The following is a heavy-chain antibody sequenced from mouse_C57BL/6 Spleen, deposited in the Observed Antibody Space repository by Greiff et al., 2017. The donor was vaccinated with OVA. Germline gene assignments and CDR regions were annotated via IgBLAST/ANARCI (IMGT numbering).Heavy chain of an antibody. Sequence: QVQLQQSGAELVKPGASVKISCKASGYAFSSYWMNWVKQRPGKGLEWIGQIYPGDGDTNYNGKFKGKATLTADKSSSTAYMQLSSLTSEDSAVYFCARWGFTTGVRDDWGKGTTLTVSS. J-gene: IGHJ2*01. CDR3: ARWGFTTGVRDD. V-gene: IGHV1-80*01. D-gene: IGHD1-1*01. CDR1: GYAFSSYW. CDR2: IYPGDGDT.